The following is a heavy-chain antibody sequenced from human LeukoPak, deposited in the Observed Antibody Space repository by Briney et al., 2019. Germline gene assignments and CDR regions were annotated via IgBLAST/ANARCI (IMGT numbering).Heavy chain of an antibody. D-gene: IGHD1-1*01. CDR1: GITFSNYW. Sequence: GGSLRLSCAASGITFSNYWMHWVRQAPGKGLVWVSRINTDGSSTSYSDSVKGRFTISRDNAKNTLYLQMNSLRAEDTAVYYCARDRATTLDYWGQGTLVTVSS. CDR3: ARDRATTLDY. V-gene: IGHV3-74*01. J-gene: IGHJ4*02. CDR2: INTDGSST.